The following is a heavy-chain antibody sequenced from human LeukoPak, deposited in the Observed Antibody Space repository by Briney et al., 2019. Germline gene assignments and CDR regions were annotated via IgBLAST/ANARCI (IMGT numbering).Heavy chain of an antibody. J-gene: IGHJ4*02. D-gene: IGHD3-3*01. V-gene: IGHV3-7*01. CDR1: GFTFSSYW. CDR3: ARDRSTDFWSGYYTNYFDC. Sequence: GGSLRLSCAASGFTFSSYWMSWVRQAPGKGLEWVANIKQDGSEKYYVDSVKGRFTISRDNAKNSLYLQMNSLRAEDTAVYYCARDRSTDFWSGYYTNYFDCWGQGTLVTVSS. CDR2: IKQDGSEK.